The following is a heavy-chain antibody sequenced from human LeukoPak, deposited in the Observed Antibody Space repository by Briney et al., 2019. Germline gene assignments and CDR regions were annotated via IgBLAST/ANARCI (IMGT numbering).Heavy chain of an antibody. J-gene: IGHJ4*02. CDR2: MKKDGSET. Sequence: GGSLRLSCVVSGFTFRDYSMIWVRQAPGKGLQRVANMKKDGSETKYGDFVKGRFTISRDNAKNSLYLQMNSLRAEDTAVYYCGRHRSGSGTYFIDYWGQGTLVSVSS. CDR1: GFTFRDYS. V-gene: IGHV3-7*01. D-gene: IGHD3-10*01. CDR3: GRHRSGSGTYFIDY.